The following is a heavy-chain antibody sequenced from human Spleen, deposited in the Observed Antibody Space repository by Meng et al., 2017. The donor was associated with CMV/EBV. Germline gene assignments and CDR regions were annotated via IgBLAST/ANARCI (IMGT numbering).Heavy chain of an antibody. CDR1: GFTFSRYG. J-gene: IGHJ6*02. CDR3: ARGDWGDQISGGIDV. D-gene: IGHD3-16*01. Sequence: GESLKISCVASGFTFSRYGMHWVRQAPGKGLEWVAVIWNDGSNKFYADSVKGRFTISRDNSKNTLDLQMNSLGAEDTAVYYCARGDWGDQISGGIDVWGQGTTVTVSS. V-gene: IGHV3-33*01. CDR2: IWNDGSNK.